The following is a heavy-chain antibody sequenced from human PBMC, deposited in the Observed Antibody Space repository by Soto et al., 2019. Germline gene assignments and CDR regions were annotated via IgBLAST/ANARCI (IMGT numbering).Heavy chain of an antibody. CDR2: IKRKIDGEKR. CDR3: TTGSVEGV. Sequence: EVQLVESGGGLVKPGGSLRLSCAASGFSFSNAWMNWVRQAPGKGLEWVGRIKRKIDGEKRDYAAPVKGRFTISRDDSINTLYLQMNSLKVDDTAVYYCTTGSVEGVWGQGTTVTVSS. J-gene: IGHJ6*02. CDR1: GFSFSNAW. V-gene: IGHV3-15*07. D-gene: IGHD2-15*01.